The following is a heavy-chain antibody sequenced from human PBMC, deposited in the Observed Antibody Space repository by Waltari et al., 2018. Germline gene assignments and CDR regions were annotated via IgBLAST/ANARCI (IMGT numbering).Heavy chain of an antibody. D-gene: IGHD5-12*01. CDR1: GSTFTTYN. J-gene: IGHJ3*02. CDR3: ARGRNGYIQDVFDI. V-gene: IGHV3-48*01. Sequence: EVHLVASGGGLVQPGESLSLSCAASGSTFTTYNMNWVRQAPGKGLEWVSYISSTTTTYYADYVKGRFTISRDNAKNSLYLQMNSLRAEDTALYYCARGRNGYIQDVFDIWGQGTMVSVSS. CDR2: ISSTTTT.